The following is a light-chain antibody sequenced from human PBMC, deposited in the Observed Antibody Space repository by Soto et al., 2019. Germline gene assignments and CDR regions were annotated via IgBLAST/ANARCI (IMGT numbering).Light chain of an antibody. CDR1: QSVSSNY. CDR2: GAS. CDR3: QQRSNWIT. J-gene: IGKJ5*01. V-gene: IGKV3D-20*02. Sequence: EIMMTQSPGTLSLSPGETATLSCRASQSVSSNYVAWFHQTPGQAPRLLIYGASSRATGVPDRFSASGSGTDFTLTISSLEPEDFAVYYCQQRSNWITFGQGTRLEI.